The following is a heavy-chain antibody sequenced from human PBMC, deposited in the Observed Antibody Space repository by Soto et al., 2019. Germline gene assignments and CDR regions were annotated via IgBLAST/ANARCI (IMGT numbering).Heavy chain of an antibody. J-gene: IGHJ6*02. Sequence: PGGSLRLSCAASGFTFSSYAMSWVRQAPGKGLEWVSAISGSGGSTYYADSVKGRFTISRDNAKNSLYLQMNSLRAEDTAVYYCAREGCSETKCENSYYHGMDVWGQGTTVNVSS. V-gene: IGHV3-23*01. D-gene: IGHD2-15*01. CDR3: AREGCSETKCENSYYHGMDV. CDR1: GFTFSSYA. CDR2: ISGSGGST.